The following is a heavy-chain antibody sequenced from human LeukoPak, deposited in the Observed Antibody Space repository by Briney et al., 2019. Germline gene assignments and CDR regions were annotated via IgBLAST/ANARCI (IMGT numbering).Heavy chain of an antibody. CDR1: GDTFTSYD. CDR2: SNPKSANT. CDR3: ARSPRRGENWFDP. Sequence: GASVKVSCKASGDTFTSYDINWVRQATGQGLEWMGWSNPKSANTGPAQKFQGRVTMTRDTAIRTAYMELSSLTSEDTAVYYCARSPRRGENWFDPWGQGTLVTVSS. J-gene: IGHJ5*02. V-gene: IGHV1-8*01. D-gene: IGHD3-10*01.